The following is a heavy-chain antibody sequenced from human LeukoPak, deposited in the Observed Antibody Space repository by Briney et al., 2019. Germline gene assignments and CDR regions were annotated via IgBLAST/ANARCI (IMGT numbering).Heavy chain of an antibody. CDR3: AKNLGYSYGQVDY. V-gene: IGHV3-30*18. J-gene: IGHJ4*02. Sequence: GGSLRLSCAASGFTFSSYGMHWVRQAPGKGLEWVAVISYDGSNKYYADSAKGRFTISRDNSKNTLYLQMNSLRAEDTAVYYCAKNLGYSYGQVDYWGQGTLVTVSS. D-gene: IGHD5-18*01. CDR1: GFTFSSYG. CDR2: ISYDGSNK.